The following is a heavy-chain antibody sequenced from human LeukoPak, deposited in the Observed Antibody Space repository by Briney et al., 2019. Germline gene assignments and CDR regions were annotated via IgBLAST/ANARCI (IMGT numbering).Heavy chain of an antibody. Sequence: GASVKVSCKASGYTFTSYGISWVRQAPGQGLEWMGWISAYKGNTNYAQNLQGRVTMTTDTSTSTAYMELRSLRSDDTAVYYCARDFRETGYYMDVWGKGTTVTVSS. V-gene: IGHV1-18*01. D-gene: IGHD1-14*01. J-gene: IGHJ6*03. CDR1: GYTFTSYG. CDR2: ISAYKGNT. CDR3: ARDFRETGYYMDV.